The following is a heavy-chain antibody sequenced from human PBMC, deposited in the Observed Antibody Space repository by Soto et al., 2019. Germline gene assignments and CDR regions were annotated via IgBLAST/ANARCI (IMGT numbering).Heavy chain of an antibody. CDR2: INGGNGHT. J-gene: IGHJ5*02. CDR1: GYLFTTYA. Sequence: QVQLVQSGAEVKKPGASVKVTCKASGYLFTTYAVHWVRQAPGQGIEWMGWINGGNGHTKYSQKFQGRVTFTRDTSATTAYMELGSLRSEDTVIYYCARGLTIFGWFDPWGQGTLVTVSS. V-gene: IGHV1-3*01. D-gene: IGHD3-3*01. CDR3: ARGLTIFGWFDP.